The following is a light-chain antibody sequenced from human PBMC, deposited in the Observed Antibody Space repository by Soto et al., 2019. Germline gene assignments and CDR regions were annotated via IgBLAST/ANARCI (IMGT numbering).Light chain of an antibody. CDR2: AAS. V-gene: IGKV1-39*01. Sequence: DIQMTQSPSSLSASVGDRITITCRASPTISTYLNWYQQKPGKAPNLLIYAASRLHSGVPSRFTGSGSGTEFTLTSSSLQPEDCATYYCQQNHCIPYIFGQGTKVEI. CDR3: QQNHCIPYI. CDR1: PTISTY. J-gene: IGKJ2*01.